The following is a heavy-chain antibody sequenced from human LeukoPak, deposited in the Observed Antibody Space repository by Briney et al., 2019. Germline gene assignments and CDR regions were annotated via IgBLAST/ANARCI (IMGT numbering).Heavy chain of an antibody. CDR3: AKEGGLPGYFDY. CDR1: GGSISSSSYY. V-gene: IGHV3-53*01. J-gene: IGHJ4*02. CDR2: IYSGGNT. Sequence: ETLSLTCTVSGGSISSSSYYWGWIRQSPGKGLEWVSVIYSGGNTHYADSVQGRFIISRDNSKNTLFLQMNSLRAEDTAVYYCAKEGGLPGYFDYWGQGTLVTVSS.